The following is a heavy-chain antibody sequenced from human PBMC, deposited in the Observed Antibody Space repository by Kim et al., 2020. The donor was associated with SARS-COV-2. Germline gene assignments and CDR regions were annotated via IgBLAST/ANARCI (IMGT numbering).Heavy chain of an antibody. CDR1: GFTFSNAW. CDR3: TTDRIVVVTATALYYYYFDY. D-gene: IGHD2-21*02. CDR2: IKSKTDGGTT. Sequence: GGSLRLSCAASGFTFSNAWMSWVRQAPGKGLEWVGRIKSKTDGGTTDYAAPVKGRFTISRDDSKNTLYLQMNSLKTEDTAVYYCTTDRIVVVTATALYYYYFDYWGQGTLVTVSS. J-gene: IGHJ4*02. V-gene: IGHV3-15*01.